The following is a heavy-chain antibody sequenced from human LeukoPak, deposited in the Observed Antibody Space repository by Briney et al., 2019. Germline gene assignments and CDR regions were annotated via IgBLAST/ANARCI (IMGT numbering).Heavy chain of an antibody. CDR2: ISSSSYT. J-gene: IGHJ4*02. V-gene: IGHV3-11*06. D-gene: IGHD2-2*01. CDR1: GFTFSDYY. CDR3: ARGRSTSWMSSMGY. Sequence: PGGSLRLSCAASGFTFSDYYMSWIRQAPGKGLEWVSYISSSSYTNYADSVKGRFTISRDNAKNSLYLQMNSPRAEDTAVYYCARGRSTSWMSSMGYWGQGTLVTVSS.